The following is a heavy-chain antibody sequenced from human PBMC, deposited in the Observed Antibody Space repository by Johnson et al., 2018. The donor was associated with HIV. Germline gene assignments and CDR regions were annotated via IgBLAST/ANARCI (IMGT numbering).Heavy chain of an antibody. V-gene: IGHV3-30*02. CDR3: AREGEGYSSSWYDAFDI. J-gene: IGHJ3*02. Sequence: QVQLVESGGGVVQPGGSLRLSCAASGFTFSSNAMHWVRQAPGKGLEWVAFIVYDGSNKYYADSVRGRFTISRDNSKNTLYLQMNSLRAEDTALYYCAREGEGYSSSWYDAFDIWGQGTMVTVSS. CDR1: GFTFSSNA. CDR2: IVYDGSNK. D-gene: IGHD6-13*01.